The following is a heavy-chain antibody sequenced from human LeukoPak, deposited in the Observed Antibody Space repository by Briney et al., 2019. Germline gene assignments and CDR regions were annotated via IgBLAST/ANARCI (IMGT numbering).Heavy chain of an antibody. Sequence: GGSLRLSCAASGLTFSGSGIHWVRQASGKGLEWLGRIGRQGDSDATRYAASLKGKFTISRVDSTNTPYLQMNSLKTEATAVYYCAGDYKFLTGLNYWGQGTLVTVSS. D-gene: IGHD3-9*01. V-gene: IGHV3-73*01. CDR1: GLTFSGSG. CDR3: AGDYKFLTGLNY. CDR2: IGRQGDSDAT. J-gene: IGHJ4*02.